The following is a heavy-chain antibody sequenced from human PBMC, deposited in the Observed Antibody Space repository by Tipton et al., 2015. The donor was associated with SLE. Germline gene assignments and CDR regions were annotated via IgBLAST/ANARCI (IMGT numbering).Heavy chain of an antibody. CDR2: ISGSGGST. J-gene: IGHJ2*01. D-gene: IGHD3-10*01. CDR3: AKSPYYYGSGSYPWYFDL. V-gene: IGHV3-23*01. CDR1: GFTFSSYG. Sequence: SLRLSCAASGFTFSSYGMSWVRQAPGKGLEWVSAISGSGGSTYYADSVKGRFTISRDNSKNTLYLQMNSLRAEDTAVYYCAKSPYYYGSGSYPWYFDLWGRGTLVTVSS.